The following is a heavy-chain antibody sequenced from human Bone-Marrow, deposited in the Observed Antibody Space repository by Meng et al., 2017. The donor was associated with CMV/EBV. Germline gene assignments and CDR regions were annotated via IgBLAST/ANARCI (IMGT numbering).Heavy chain of an antibody. V-gene: IGHV4-59*01. J-gene: IGHJ4*02. CDR1: GGSISNYY. CDR3: ARVKVGGPSGRYFDY. CDR2: IYNSGST. D-gene: IGHD2-15*01. Sequence: GSLRLSCSVSGGSISNYYWSWIRQPPGKGLEWIGYIYNSGSTNYNPSLKSRVTISVDTSENQFSLKLSSVTAADTAVYYCARVKVGGPSGRYFDYWGQGTLVTVSS.